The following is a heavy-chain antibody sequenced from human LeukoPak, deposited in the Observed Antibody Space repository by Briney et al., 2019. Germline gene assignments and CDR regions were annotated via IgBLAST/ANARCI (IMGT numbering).Heavy chain of an antibody. CDR3: AKAELTDYYFDY. V-gene: IGHV3-21*04. Sequence: GGSLRLSCAASGFTFSSYNMNWVRQAPGKGLEWVSSISSSSSSIYYADSVKGRFTISRDNAKNSLYPQMNSLRAEDTALYYCAKAELTDYYFDYWGQGTLVTVSS. CDR1: GFTFSSYN. CDR2: ISSSSSSI. D-gene: IGHD4/OR15-4a*01. J-gene: IGHJ4*02.